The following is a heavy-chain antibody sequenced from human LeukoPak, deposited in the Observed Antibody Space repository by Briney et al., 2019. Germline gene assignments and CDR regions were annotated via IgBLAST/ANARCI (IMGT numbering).Heavy chain of an antibody. CDR3: AHRGFPLWFGELFSGAFDI. CDR1: GFSLSTRGVG. Sequence: SGPTLVNPTQTLTLTCTFSGFSLSTRGVGVGWIRQPPGKALEWLALIYWDDDKRYSPSLKSRLTITKDTSKNQVVLTMINMDPVDTATYYCAHRGFPLWFGELFSGAFDIWGQGTMVTVSS. J-gene: IGHJ3*02. D-gene: IGHD3-10*01. CDR2: IYWDDDK. V-gene: IGHV2-5*02.